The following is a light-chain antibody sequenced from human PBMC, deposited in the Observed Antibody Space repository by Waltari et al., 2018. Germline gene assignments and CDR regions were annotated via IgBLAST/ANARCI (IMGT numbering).Light chain of an antibody. CDR2: GDD. CDR3: ASWDDSLEAYV. Sequence: QSVLIQPSSASETPGQRVTISCSGTYSNIGDNTVNWFRQLPGAAPRLLIYGDDQRPSGVPDRFSCSRSGTSASLAISGLQSEDEGDYYCASWDDSLEAYVFGTGTKVIVL. V-gene: IGLV1-44*01. J-gene: IGLJ1*01. CDR1: YSNIGDNT.